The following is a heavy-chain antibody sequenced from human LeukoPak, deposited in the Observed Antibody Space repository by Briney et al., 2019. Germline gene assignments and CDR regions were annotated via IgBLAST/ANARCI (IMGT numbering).Heavy chain of an antibody. CDR3: ARGVGYNYGLYYQYGMDV. Sequence: GASVKVSCKASGYTFTSHVIHWVRQAPGPRLDWMGWIDTANGNTQNSQNFQGRVTITRDTSASTAYMELSSQRSEDTAVYYCARGVGYNYGLYYQYGMDVWGQGTTVTVSS. V-gene: IGHV1-3*04. D-gene: IGHD5-18*01. CDR1: GYTFTSHV. CDR2: IDTANGNT. J-gene: IGHJ6*02.